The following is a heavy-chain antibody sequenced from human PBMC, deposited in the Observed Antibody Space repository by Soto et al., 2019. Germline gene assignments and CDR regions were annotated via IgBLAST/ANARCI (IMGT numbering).Heavy chain of an antibody. V-gene: IGHV1-18*01. CDR3: ARGGSPVQFDS. Sequence: QVQLVQSGAEMRKPGASVKVSCKTSGYTFINYGISWVRQAPGQGLAWMGWINGYNGNTNYAQNFQGRVAMTADTSARAVYMQLRTLRSADTAVYYGARGGSPVQFDSWAQGTLVTVSS. CDR2: INGYNGNT. D-gene: IGHD2-21*01. CDR1: GYTFINYG. J-gene: IGHJ4*02.